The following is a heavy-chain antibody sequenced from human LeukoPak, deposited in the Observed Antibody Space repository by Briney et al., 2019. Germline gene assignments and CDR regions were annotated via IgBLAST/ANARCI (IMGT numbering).Heavy chain of an antibody. D-gene: IGHD4-11*01. Sequence: SETLSLTCTVSGGSISSYYWSWIRQPPGKGLEWIGYIYYSGSTNYNPSLKSRVTISVDTSKNQFSLKLSSVTAADTAVYHCARSLYRDAFDIWGQGTMVTVSS. CDR1: GGSISSYY. J-gene: IGHJ3*02. CDR2: IYYSGST. CDR3: ARSLYRDAFDI. V-gene: IGHV4-59*01.